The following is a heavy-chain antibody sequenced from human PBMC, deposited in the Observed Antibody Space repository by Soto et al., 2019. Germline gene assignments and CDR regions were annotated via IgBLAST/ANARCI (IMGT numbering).Heavy chain of an antibody. CDR3: AKDILWGQSDY. J-gene: IGHJ4*02. Sequence: EVQLVESGGGLVQPGGSLRLSCAVSGFTFSNYWMHWFRQDPGNGLVWVSSINTHGTNIQYADSVRGRFTVSRDNAKNTVYLQMISLRSDDTAVYYSAKDILWGQSDYWGQGTLVVVSS. D-gene: IGHD2-15*01. CDR1: GFTFSNYW. CDR2: INTHGTNI. V-gene: IGHV3-74*01.